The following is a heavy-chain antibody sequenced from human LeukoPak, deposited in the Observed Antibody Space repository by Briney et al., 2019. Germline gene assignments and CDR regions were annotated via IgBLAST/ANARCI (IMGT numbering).Heavy chain of an antibody. Sequence: SETLSFTCTVSGGSISSSSYYWGWIRQPPGKGLEWIGSIYYSGSTYYNPSLKSRVTISVDTSKNQFSLNLTSVTAADTAVCYCARLAATGTKRFDYWGQGTLVTVSS. CDR2: IYYSGST. CDR3: ARLAATGTKRFDY. CDR1: GGSISSSSYY. J-gene: IGHJ4*02. V-gene: IGHV4-39*01. D-gene: IGHD6-13*01.